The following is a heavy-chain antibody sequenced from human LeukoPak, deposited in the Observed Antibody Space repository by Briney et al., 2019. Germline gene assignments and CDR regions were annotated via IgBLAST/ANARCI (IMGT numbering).Heavy chain of an antibody. J-gene: IGHJ5*02. CDR1: GGSISSSSYY. CDR3: ARGMRAAAGISVWFDP. CDR2: IYYSGST. Sequence: SETLSLTCTVSGGSISSSSYYWGWIRQPPGKGLEWIGRIYYSGSTNYNPSLKSRVTISVDTSKNQLSLKLSSVTAADTAVYYCARGMRAAAGISVWFDPWGQGTLVTVSS. D-gene: IGHD6-13*01. V-gene: IGHV4-39*07.